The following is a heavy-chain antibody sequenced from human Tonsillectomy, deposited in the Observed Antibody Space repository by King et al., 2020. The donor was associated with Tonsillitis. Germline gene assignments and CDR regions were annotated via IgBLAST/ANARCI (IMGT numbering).Heavy chain of an antibody. CDR1: GYSFLNYD. V-gene: IGHV1-8*02. J-gene: IGHJ4*02. CDR3: TRGVWDYESGHLNRSHLDY. D-gene: IGHD3-22*01. Sequence: VQLVQSGAEVKKPGASVKVSCKASGYSFLNYDINWVRQAPGQGLEWMAWMNPNSLRTGYARRLQGRVTLTRDTSINTAYMELRGRTSEDTDFYYCTRGVWDYESGHLNRSHLDYWGQGTLVSVSS. CDR2: MNPNSLRT.